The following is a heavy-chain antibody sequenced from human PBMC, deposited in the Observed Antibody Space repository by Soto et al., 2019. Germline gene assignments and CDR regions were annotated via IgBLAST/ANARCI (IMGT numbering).Heavy chain of an antibody. J-gene: IGHJ6*02. CDR2: ISGDTATT. V-gene: IGHV3-23*01. CDR3: AKPLQQLLLQGSGVAV. CDR1: GFSFSEYS. Sequence: EVQLLESGGGLVQPGGSLRLSCAASGFSFSEYSMTWVRQAPGKGLQWVSAISGDTATTHYADSVKGRFTISRDNSRDKLYLQMNSLRVEDTAIYYCAKPLQQLLLQGSGVAVWGQGPTVTVSS. D-gene: IGHD1-1*01.